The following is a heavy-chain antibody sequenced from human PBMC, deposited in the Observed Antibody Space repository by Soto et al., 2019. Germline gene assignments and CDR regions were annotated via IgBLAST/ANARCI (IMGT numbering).Heavy chain of an antibody. CDR2: IRSRANNFAT. D-gene: IGHD2-2*02. V-gene: IGHV3-73*02. CDR1: GFIFSGSA. J-gene: IGHJ6*02. CDR3: ARGQGAAIGDYYYHGMDV. Sequence: EVQLVECGGGLVQPGGSLKLSCAASGFIFSGSAIHWVRQASGKGLEWVGRIRSRANNFATSSAASVKGRFTFSRDDSKNTAYLQMNTLKPEDTAVYYCARGQGAAIGDYYYHGMDVWGQGTTVTVSS.